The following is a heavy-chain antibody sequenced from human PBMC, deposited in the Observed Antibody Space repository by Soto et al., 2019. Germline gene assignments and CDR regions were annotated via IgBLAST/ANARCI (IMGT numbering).Heavy chain of an antibody. CDR1: GGSVSSGSYY. J-gene: IGHJ4*02. Sequence: QVQLQESGPGLVKPSETLSLTCTVSGGSVSSGSYYWSWIRQPPGKGLEWIGYIYYSGSTNYNPSLKSRVTISVDTSKNQFSLKLSSVTAADTAVYYCARDRGSSWYSLFHYWGQGTLVTVSS. V-gene: IGHV4-61*01. D-gene: IGHD6-13*01. CDR3: ARDRGSSWYSLFHY. CDR2: IYYSGST.